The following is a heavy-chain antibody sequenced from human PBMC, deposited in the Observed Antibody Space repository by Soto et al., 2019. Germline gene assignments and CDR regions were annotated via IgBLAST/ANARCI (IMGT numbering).Heavy chain of an antibody. D-gene: IGHD1-1*01. V-gene: IGHV2-26*01. CDR3: IRHTQLLPGLVFDP. J-gene: IGHJ5*02. Sequence: GPTLVNHKETLTQTCTVSGFSLSNARMGVTWIRQPPGKALEWLAHIFSNDEKSYSTSLKSRLTISKDTSKSQVVLTMTNMDPVDTAIYYCIRHTQLLPGLVFDPWGQGTLVTVS. CDR2: IFSNDEK. CDR1: GFSLSNARMG.